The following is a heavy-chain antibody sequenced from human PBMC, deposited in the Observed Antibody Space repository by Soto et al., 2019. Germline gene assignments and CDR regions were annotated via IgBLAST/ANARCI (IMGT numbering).Heavy chain of an antibody. J-gene: IGHJ4*02. V-gene: IGHV4-30-2*01. CDR2: IYHSGST. CDR1: GGSISSGGYS. Sequence: SETLSLTCAVSGGSISSGGYSWSWIRQPPGKGLEWIGYIYHSGSTYYNPSLKSRVTISVDRSKNQFSLKLSSVTAADTAVHFCARFDYYDSSSYLDFGPKWGQGTPVTVSS. D-gene: IGHD3-22*01. CDR3: ARFDYYDSSSYLDFGPK.